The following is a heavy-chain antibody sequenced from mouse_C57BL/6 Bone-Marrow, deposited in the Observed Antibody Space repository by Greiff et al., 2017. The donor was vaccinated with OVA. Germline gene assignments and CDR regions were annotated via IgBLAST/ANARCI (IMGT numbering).Heavy chain of an antibody. CDR3: ARHYYYGSSFFAY. CDR1: GFTFSSYG. CDR2: ISSGGSYT. D-gene: IGHD1-1*01. Sequence: EVMLVESGGDLVKPGGSLQLSCAASGFTFSSYGMSWVRQTPDKRLEWVATISSGGSYTYYPDSVKGRFTISRDNAKNTLYLQMSSLKSEDTAMYYCARHYYYGSSFFAYWGQGTLVTVSA. J-gene: IGHJ3*01. V-gene: IGHV5-6*01.